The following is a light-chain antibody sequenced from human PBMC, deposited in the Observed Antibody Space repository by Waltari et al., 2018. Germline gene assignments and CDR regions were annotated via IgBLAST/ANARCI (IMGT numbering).Light chain of an antibody. J-gene: IGLJ2*01. CDR2: EGS. CDR3: CSYAGSSTPML. V-gene: IGLV2-23*01. CDR1: NKDVGGYNL. Sequence: QSALTQPASVSGSPGQSISISCNGTNKDVGGYNLVSWYQQRPGKAPKLIIFEGSERPSGGSDRFSASKSGNTASLTVSGLQAEDEAHYFCCSYAGSSTPMLFGGGTKLTVL.